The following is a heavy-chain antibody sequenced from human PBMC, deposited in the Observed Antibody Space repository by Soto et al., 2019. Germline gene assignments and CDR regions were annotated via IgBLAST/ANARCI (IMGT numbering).Heavy chain of an antibody. J-gene: IGHJ5*01. D-gene: IGHD6-13*01. CDR2: INAGSGNT. CDR3: ARDQQFRNWFDS. V-gene: IGHV1-3*01. CDR1: GYTFSRYA. Sequence: ASVKVSCKASGYTFSRYAIHWVRQAPGQRLEWMGWINAGSGNTKYSQKFEGRVTLTTDTSANTVYMELSSLRFEDTALYYCARDQQFRNWFDSWGQGTLVTVSS.